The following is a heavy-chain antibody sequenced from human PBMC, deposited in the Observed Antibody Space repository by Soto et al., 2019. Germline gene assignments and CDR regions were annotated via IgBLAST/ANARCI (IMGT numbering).Heavy chain of an antibody. CDR2: IWYDGSNK. V-gene: IGHV3-33*01. CDR1: GFTFSSYG. D-gene: IGHD2-15*01. Sequence: QVQLVESGGGVVQPGRSLRLSCAASGFTFSSYGMHWVRQAPGKGLEWVAVIWYDGSNKYYADSVKGRVTISRDNSKNTLYLQMNSRRAEDTAVYYCARGPDRYCSGGSCYSADYWGQGTLVTVSS. J-gene: IGHJ4*02. CDR3: ARGPDRYCSGGSCYSADY.